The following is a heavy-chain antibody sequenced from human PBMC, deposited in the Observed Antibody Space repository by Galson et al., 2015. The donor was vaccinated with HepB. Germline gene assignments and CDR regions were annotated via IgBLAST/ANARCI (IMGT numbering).Heavy chain of an antibody. Sequence: SLRLSCAASGFTVSSNYMNWVRQAPGKGLEWVSVIYSGGSTYYADSVKGRFTISRDNAKGTLYLQMNSLRVEDTAVYYCVKDYAAARTYDSWGQGTLVPSPQ. CDR3: VKDYAAARTYDS. V-gene: IGHV3-53*01. D-gene: IGHD6-13*01. CDR2: IYSGGST. CDR1: GFTVSSNY. J-gene: IGHJ4*02.